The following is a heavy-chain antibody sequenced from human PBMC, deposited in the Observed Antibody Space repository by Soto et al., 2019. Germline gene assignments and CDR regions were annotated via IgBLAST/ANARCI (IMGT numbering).Heavy chain of an antibody. J-gene: IGHJ6*02. Sequence: EVQLVESGGGLVQPGGSLRLSCAASGFTFSTYEMNWVRQAPGKGLEWVSYISSSGSTIYYADSVKGRFTISRDNAKNSPYLQMNSLRAEDTAVYYCARDQAAGSFFPYYYGMDVWGQGTTVTVSS. CDR1: GFTFSTYE. V-gene: IGHV3-48*03. D-gene: IGHD6-13*01. CDR3: ARDQAAGSFFPYYYGMDV. CDR2: ISSSGSTI.